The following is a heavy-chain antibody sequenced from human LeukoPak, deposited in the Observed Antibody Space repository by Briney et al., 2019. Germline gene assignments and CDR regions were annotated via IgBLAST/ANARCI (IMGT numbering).Heavy chain of an antibody. V-gene: IGHV4-34*01. CDR2: INHSGST. Sequence: NPSETLSLTCAVYGGFFSRYSWSWIRQPPGKGLEWIGEINHSGSTNYNPSLKGRVTISVDTSKNQFSLKLRSVTAADTAVYYCARGTDTAMAKFDYWGQGTLVTVSS. CDR3: ARGTDTAMAKFDY. CDR1: GGFFSRYS. J-gene: IGHJ4*02. D-gene: IGHD5-18*01.